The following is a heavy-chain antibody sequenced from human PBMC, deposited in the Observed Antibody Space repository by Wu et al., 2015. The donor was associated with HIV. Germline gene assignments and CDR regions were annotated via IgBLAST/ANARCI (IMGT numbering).Heavy chain of an antibody. CDR1: GATFTSYA. V-gene: IGHV1-69*13. CDR2: IIPIFGTA. Sequence: QVQLLQSGAEVKNPGSSVRVSCKASGATFTSYALSWVRQAPGQGLEWMGRIIPIFGTANYAQKFQGRVTITADESTSTAYMELSSLRSEDTAVYYCARERYPITVTGLMSFDIVGTKGQWSPSL. D-gene: IGHD1-14*01. CDR3: ARERYPITVTGLMSFDI. J-gene: IGHJ3*02.